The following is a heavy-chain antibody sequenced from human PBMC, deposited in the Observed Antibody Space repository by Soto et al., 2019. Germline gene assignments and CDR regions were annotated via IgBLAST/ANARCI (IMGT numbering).Heavy chain of an antibody. J-gene: IGHJ5*02. CDR3: ARVPDR. D-gene: IGHD2-2*01. CDR2: IYYSGST. Sequence: SETLSLTCTVSGDSISRGAYYWTWIRQHPGKGLEWIGSIYYSGSTYYNPSLKSRVTISVDTSKNQFSLKLSSVTAADTAVYYCARVPDRWGQGTLVTVSS. CDR1: GDSISRGAYY. V-gene: IGHV4-39*07.